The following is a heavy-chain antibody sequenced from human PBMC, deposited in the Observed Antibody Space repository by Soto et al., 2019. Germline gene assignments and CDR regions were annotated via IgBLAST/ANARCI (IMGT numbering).Heavy chain of an antibody. CDR2: IYYSGST. Sequence: SETLSLTCTVSGGSISSGGYYWSWIRQHPGKGLEWIGYIYYSGSTYYNPSLKSRVTISVDTSKNQFSLKLSSVTAADTAVYYCARAAATMIRGNWFDPWGQGTLVTVSS. CDR3: ARAAATMIRGNWFDP. D-gene: IGHD6-25*01. J-gene: IGHJ5*02. CDR1: GGSISSGGYY. V-gene: IGHV4-31*03.